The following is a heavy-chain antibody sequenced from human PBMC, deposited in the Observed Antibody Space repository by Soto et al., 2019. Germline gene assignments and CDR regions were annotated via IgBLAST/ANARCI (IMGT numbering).Heavy chain of an antibody. D-gene: IGHD3-9*01. CDR2: ISWNSGSI. J-gene: IGHJ4*02. V-gene: IGHV3-9*01. Sequence: PGGSLRLSCAASGFTFDDYAMHWVRQAPGKGLEWVSGISWNSGSIGYADSVKGRFTISRDNAKNSLYLQMNSLRAEDTALYYCAKDMGYDILTGFHDYWGQGTLVTVSS. CDR3: AKDMGYDILTGFHDY. CDR1: GFTFDDYA.